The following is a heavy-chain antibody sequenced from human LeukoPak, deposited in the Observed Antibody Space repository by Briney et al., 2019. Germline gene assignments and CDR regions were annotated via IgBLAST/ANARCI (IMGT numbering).Heavy chain of an antibody. V-gene: IGHV4-61*10. CDR1: GGSISSGSYY. Sequence: SSETLSLTCTVSGGSISSGSYYWSWIRQPAGKGLEWIGYIYYSGSTNYNPSLKSRVTMSVDTSKNQFSLKLSSVTAADTAVYYCARDRGLYCSSTSCPSDIWGQGTMVTVSS. D-gene: IGHD2-2*01. CDR3: ARDRGLYCSSTSCPSDI. J-gene: IGHJ3*02. CDR2: IYYSGST.